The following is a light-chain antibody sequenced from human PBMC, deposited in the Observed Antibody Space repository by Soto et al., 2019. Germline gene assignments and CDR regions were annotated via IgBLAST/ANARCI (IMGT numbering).Light chain of an antibody. CDR3: QQYGSPLWT. CDR2: GTI. V-gene: IGKV3-20*01. Sequence: EIVLTQSPGTLSLSPGERATLSCRASQSITSSYLAWYQQKPGQAPRLLISGTISRATGIPDRFSGSGSGTAFTLTISRLEPEDFAVYYCQQYGSPLWTFGQGTKVEIK. CDR1: QSITSSY. J-gene: IGKJ1*01.